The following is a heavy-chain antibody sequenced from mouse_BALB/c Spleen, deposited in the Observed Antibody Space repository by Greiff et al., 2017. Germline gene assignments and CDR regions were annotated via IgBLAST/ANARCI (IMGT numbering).Heavy chain of an antibody. V-gene: IGHV3-6*02. CDR3: AREDRYYWYFDV. CDR1: GYSITSGYY. Sequence: EVKLMESGPGLVKPSQSLSLTCSVTGYSITSGYYWNWIRQFPGNQLEWMGYISYDGSNNYNPSLKNRISITRDTSKNQFFLKLNSVTTEDTATYYCAREDRYYWYFDVWGAGTTVTVSS. D-gene: IGHD2-14*01. CDR2: ISYDGSN. J-gene: IGHJ1*01.